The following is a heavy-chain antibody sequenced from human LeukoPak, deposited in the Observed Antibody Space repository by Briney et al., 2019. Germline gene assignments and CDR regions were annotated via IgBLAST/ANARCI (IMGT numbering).Heavy chain of an antibody. CDR2: ISGSGGST. CDR1: GFTFSSYA. D-gene: IGHD2-21*01. Sequence: GGSLRLYCAASGFTFSSYAMSWVRQAPGKGLEWVSAISGSGGSTYYADSVKGRFTISRDNSKTTLYLQMNSLRAEDTAVYYCAKIAEAVSSNYYFDYWGQGTLVTVSS. CDR3: AKIAEAVSSNYYFDY. V-gene: IGHV3-23*01. J-gene: IGHJ4*02.